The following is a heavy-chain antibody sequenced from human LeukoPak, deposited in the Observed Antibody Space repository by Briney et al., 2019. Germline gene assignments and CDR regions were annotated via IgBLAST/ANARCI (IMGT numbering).Heavy chain of an antibody. CDR1: GFTVSSNY. CDR3: ARVRGRRWLQFGIDY. J-gene: IGHJ4*02. D-gene: IGHD5-24*01. CDR2: ISSSGSTI. V-gene: IGHV3-11*04. Sequence: GGSLRLSCAASGFTVSSNYMSWVRQAPGKGLEWVSHISSSGSTIYYADSVKGRFTISRDNAKNSLYLQMNSLRAEDTAVYYCARVRGRRWLQFGIDYWGQGTLVTVSS.